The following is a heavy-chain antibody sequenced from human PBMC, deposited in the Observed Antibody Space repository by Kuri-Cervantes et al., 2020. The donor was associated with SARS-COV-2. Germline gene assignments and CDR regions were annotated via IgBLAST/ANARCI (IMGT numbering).Heavy chain of an antibody. D-gene: IGHD2-15*01. Sequence: GESLKISCEASGFILGSYGMTWVRQAPGKGLQWVSSISAGGGRTDNADSVKGRFTISRDNTKKMVFLQMDKLRDEDAALYYCARVVAAAGRLWFDPWGQGTPVTVSS. V-gene: IGHV3-23*01. J-gene: IGHJ5*02. CDR3: ARVVAAAGRLWFDP. CDR2: ISAGGGRT. CDR1: GFILGSYG.